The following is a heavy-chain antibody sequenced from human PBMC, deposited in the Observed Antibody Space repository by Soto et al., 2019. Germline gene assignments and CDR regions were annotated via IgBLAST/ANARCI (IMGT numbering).Heavy chain of an antibody. V-gene: IGHV4-59*01. CDR2: IYNSGSS. CDR3: ARGDSHSSGYLIVGVLTQ. CDR1: GFSISTNY. Sequence: SDTLSLTSPFSGFSISTNYLILLRPPPGKGLEWIGYIYNSGSSNYNPSLKSRVTISVDTSKNHFSLQLASVTAADTAVYYCARGDSHSSGYLIVGVLTQWGQGTLVTVSS. J-gene: IGHJ4*02. D-gene: IGHD3-22*01.